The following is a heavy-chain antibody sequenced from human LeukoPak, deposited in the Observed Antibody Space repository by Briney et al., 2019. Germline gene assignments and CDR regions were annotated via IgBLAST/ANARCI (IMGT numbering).Heavy chain of an antibody. CDR1: GFTFSSYW. J-gene: IGHJ4*02. V-gene: IGHV3-74*01. Sequence: PGGSLRLSCAASGFTFSSYWMHWVRQAPGKGLVWVSRINSDGSSTSYADSVKGRFTISRDNAKNTLYLQMNSLRAEDTAVYYCARAATMVRGVSNYWGQGTLVTVSS. D-gene: IGHD3-10*01. CDR3: ARAATMVRGVSNY. CDR2: INSDGSST.